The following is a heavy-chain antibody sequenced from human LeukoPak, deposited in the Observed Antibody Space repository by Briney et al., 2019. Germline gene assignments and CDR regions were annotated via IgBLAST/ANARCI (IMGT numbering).Heavy chain of an antibody. CDR3: ARDKEVPARYSYYYYMDV. J-gene: IGHJ6*03. CDR1: GGSISSYY. D-gene: IGHD2-2*01. Sequence: SETLSLTCTVSGGSISSYYWSWIRQPPGKGLEWIGYIYYSGSTNYNPSLKSRVTISVDTSKNQFSLKLSSVTAADTAVYYCARDKEVPARYSYYYYMDVWGKGTTVTVSS. CDR2: IYYSGST. V-gene: IGHV4-59*01.